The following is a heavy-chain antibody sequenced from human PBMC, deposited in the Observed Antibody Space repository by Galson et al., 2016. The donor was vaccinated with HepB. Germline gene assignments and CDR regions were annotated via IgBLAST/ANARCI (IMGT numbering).Heavy chain of an antibody. CDR1: GFTFTSHW. CDR2: INQGGGEK. J-gene: IGHJ4*02. V-gene: IGHV3-7*03. D-gene: IGHD1-14*01. Sequence: SLRLSCAASGFTFTSHWMHWVRQAPGKGLEWVANINQGGGEKYYVDSVKGRFTISRDNFKNSLYLQMNSLRPEDTAVYYCANHRGWGQGTLVTVSS. CDR3: ANHRG.